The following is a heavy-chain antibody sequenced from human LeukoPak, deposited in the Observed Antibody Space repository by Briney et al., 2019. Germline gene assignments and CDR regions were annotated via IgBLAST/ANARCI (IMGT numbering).Heavy chain of an antibody. D-gene: IGHD6-19*01. Sequence: GASVKVSCKASGYTFTSYDINWVRQATGQGLEWMGWMNPNSGNTGYAQKFQGRVTITRNTSIDTAYMELTSLRYEDTAVYYCARGTRIAVAGTSQRKKFGDWGQGTLVTVSS. J-gene: IGHJ4*02. CDR1: GYTFTSYD. CDR3: ARGTRIAVAGTSQRKKFGD. CDR2: MNPNSGNT. V-gene: IGHV1-8*01.